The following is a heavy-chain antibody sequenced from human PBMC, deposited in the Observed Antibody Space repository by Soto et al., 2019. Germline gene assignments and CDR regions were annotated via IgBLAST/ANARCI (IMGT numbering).Heavy chain of an antibody. CDR2: IVVGSGNT. CDR3: AANLGYCSGGSCYAYYMDV. V-gene: IGHV1-58*02. CDR1: GFTFTSSA. J-gene: IGHJ6*03. Sequence: SVKVSCKASGFTFTSSAMQWVRQARGQRLEWIGWIVVGSGNTNYAQKFQERVTITRDMSTSTAYMELSSLRSEDTAVYYCAANLGYCSGGSCYAYYMDVWGKGTTVTVSS. D-gene: IGHD2-15*01.